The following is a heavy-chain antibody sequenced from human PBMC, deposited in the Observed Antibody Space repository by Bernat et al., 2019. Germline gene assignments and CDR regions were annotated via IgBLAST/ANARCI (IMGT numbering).Heavy chain of an antibody. J-gene: IGHJ3*02. V-gene: IGHV1-2*02. CDR2: INPNSGGT. D-gene: IGHD6-19*01. Sequence: QVQLVQSGAEVKKPGASVKVSCKASGYTFTGYYMHWVRQAPGQGLEWMGWINPNSGGTNYAQKFQGRVTMTRDTSISTAYMELSRLRSDDTAVYYCARDRSYSSGWYGGAFDIWGQGTMVTVSS. CDR1: GYTFTGYY. CDR3: ARDRSYSSGWYGGAFDI.